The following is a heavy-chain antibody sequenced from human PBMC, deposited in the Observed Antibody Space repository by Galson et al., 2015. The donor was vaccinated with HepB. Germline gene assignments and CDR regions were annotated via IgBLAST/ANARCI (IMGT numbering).Heavy chain of an antibody. J-gene: IGHJ3*02. CDR3: ARVPIFGVVGAFDI. D-gene: IGHD3-3*01. Sequence: SLRLSCAASGFTFSSYAMSWVRQAPGKGLEWVSYISSSSSTIYYADSVKGRFTISRDNAKNSLYLQMNSLRAEDTAVYYCARVPIFGVVGAFDIWGQGTMVTVSS. CDR1: GFTFSSYA. CDR2: ISSSSSTI. V-gene: IGHV3-48*01.